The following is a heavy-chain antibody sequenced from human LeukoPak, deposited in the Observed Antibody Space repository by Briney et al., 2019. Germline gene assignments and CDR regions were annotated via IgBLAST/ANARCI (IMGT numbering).Heavy chain of an antibody. V-gene: IGHV3-23*01. J-gene: IGHJ3*02. Sequence: GGSLRLSCAASGFTLSSYAMSWVRQGPGKGLEWVSAISVSGNTYHADSVKGRFTISRDSSKNTLYLQMNSLRAGDAAVYYCARVWYYYDSTGILGAFDIWGQGTMVTVSS. CDR2: ISVSGNT. CDR3: ARVWYYYDSTGILGAFDI. D-gene: IGHD3-22*01. CDR1: GFTLSSYA.